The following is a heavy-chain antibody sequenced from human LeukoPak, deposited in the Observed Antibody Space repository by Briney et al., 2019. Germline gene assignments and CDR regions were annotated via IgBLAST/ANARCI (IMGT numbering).Heavy chain of an antibody. V-gene: IGHV3-23*01. CDR2: ISGSGGST. J-gene: IGHJ3*02. CDR3: ARRGRVAAPRGAFDI. CDR1: GFTFSTYA. D-gene: IGHD6-19*01. Sequence: GGSLRLSCAASGFTFSTYAMSWVRQAPGKGLEWVSAISGSGGSTYYADSVKGRFTISRDNAKNSLYLQMNSLRAEDTGVYYCARRGRVAAPRGAFDIWGQGTMVTVSS.